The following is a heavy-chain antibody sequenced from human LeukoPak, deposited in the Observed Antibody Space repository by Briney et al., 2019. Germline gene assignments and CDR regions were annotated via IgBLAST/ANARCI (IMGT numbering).Heavy chain of an antibody. D-gene: IGHD3-10*01. CDR1: GYTFTSYD. Sequence: ASVKVSCKASGYTFTSYDINWVRQATGQGLEWMGWMNPNSGNTGYAQKFQGRVTMTRNTSISTAYMELRSLRSDDTAVYYCARAPYYYGSGSYSHFDYWGQGTLVTVSS. CDR3: ARAPYYYGSGSYSHFDY. V-gene: IGHV1-8*01. J-gene: IGHJ4*02. CDR2: MNPNSGNT.